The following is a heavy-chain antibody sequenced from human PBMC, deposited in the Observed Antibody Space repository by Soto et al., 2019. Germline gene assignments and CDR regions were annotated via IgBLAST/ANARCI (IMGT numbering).Heavy chain of an antibody. V-gene: IGHV3-30*18. D-gene: IGHD3-10*01. J-gene: IGHJ3*02. CDR2: ISYDGSNK. Sequence: GGSLRLSCEASGFIFSSYGMHWVRQAPGKGPEWVAVISYDGSNKFYADSVKGRFTISRDDSKNTLYVQMNNLRAGDTAVYYCAKDPAGSTLGFFEIWGQGTKVTV. CDR3: AKDPAGSTLGFFEI. CDR1: GFIFSSYG.